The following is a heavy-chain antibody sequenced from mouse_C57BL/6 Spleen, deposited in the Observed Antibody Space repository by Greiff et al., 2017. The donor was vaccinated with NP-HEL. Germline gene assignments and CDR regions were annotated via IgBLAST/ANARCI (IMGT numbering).Heavy chain of an antibody. CDR2: IYPGDGDT. V-gene: IGHV1-82*01. CDR3: APYYSKRTYAMDY. CDR1: GYAFSSSW. Sequence: QVQLQQSGPELVKPGASVKISCKASGYAFSSSWMNWVKQRPGKGLEWIGRIYPGDGDTNYNGKFKGKATLTADKSSSTAYMQLSSLTSEDSAVYFCAPYYSKRTYAMDYWGQGTSVTVSS. D-gene: IGHD2-5*01. J-gene: IGHJ4*01.